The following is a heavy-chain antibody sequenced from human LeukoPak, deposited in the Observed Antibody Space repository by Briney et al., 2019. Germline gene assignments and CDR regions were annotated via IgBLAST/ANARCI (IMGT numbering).Heavy chain of an antibody. D-gene: IGHD3-3*01. Sequence: ASVKVSCKASGYTFTSYDINWVRQATGQGLEWMGWMNPNSGNTGYAQKFQGRVTMTRDTSRSTAYMELSSLRSKGTAVYYCAREFLEWLGPFDPWGQGTLVTVSS. CDR1: GYTFTSYD. J-gene: IGHJ5*02. V-gene: IGHV1-8*01. CDR3: AREFLEWLGPFDP. CDR2: MNPNSGNT.